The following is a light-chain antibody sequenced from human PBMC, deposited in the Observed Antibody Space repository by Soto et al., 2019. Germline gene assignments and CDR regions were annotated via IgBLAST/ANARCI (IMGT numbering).Light chain of an antibody. CDR1: QDINNY. V-gene: IGKV1-27*01. CDR3: QKYNSAPRT. Sequence: DIQMTQSPSSLSASVGDRVTITCRASQDINNYLNWYQQKPGKVPKLLIYAASTLQSGVPSRFSGSGSGTDFTLTISSLQPEDFATYYCQKYNSAPRTFGPGTKVEIK. CDR2: AAS. J-gene: IGKJ3*01.